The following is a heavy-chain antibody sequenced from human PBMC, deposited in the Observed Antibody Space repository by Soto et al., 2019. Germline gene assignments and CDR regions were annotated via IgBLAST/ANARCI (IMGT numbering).Heavy chain of an antibody. J-gene: IGHJ4*02. CDR1: GFTLSTYD. V-gene: IGHV3-48*02. D-gene: IGHD6-19*01. CDR2: TSSSSAAI. CDR3: ARGAVAGLCFFDT. Sequence: EVQLVESGGGLVQPGGSLRLSCAASGFTLSTYDMNWVRQAPGKGLQWVSHTSSSSAAIVYADSVKGRITISRDNAKNSLYRKMNSLRDEDTAVYYCARGAVAGLCFFDTWGQGILVPVSS.